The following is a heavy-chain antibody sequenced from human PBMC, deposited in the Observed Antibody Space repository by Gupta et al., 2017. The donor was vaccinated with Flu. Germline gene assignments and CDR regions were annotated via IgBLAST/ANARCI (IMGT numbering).Heavy chain of an antibody. V-gene: IGHV1-69*06. J-gene: IGHJ4*02. CDR2: TTPTLGTT. CDR1: GGTFNRYA. CDR3: ATPAYNYGFSIYY. Sequence: QVQLVQSGAEVKKPGSSVRVSCKASGGTFNRYAISWVRQAPGQGLEWMGGTTPTLGTTNYAQKFQGRVTITADKSTGTAYLELSSLRSEDTAVYYWATPAYNYGFSIYYWCQGTRVTVSS. D-gene: IGHD5-18*01.